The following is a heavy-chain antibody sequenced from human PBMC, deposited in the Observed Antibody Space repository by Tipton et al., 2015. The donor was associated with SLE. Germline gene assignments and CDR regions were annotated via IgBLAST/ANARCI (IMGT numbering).Heavy chain of an antibody. J-gene: IGHJ4*02. CDR2: IYLNGNT. V-gene: IGHV4-38-2*02. CDR1: GYYITSGYY. D-gene: IGHD6-6*01. CDR3: AREGGSSYRFPFDV. Sequence: TLSLTCSVSGYYITSGYYWGWVRQSPGKGLEWIGSIYLNGNTYSNPSLKSRVTISVDTANNQFSLSLTSVTAADTAVYFCAREGGSSYRFPFDVWGQGTVVSVSS.